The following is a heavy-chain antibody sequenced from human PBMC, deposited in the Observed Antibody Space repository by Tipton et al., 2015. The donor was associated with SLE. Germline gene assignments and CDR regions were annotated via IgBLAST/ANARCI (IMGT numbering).Heavy chain of an antibody. D-gene: IGHD3-3*01. CDR1: GGSISSYY. J-gene: IGHJ4*02. CDR3: ARGDYDFWSGYLYYFDY. Sequence: TLSLTCTVSGGSISSYYWSWIRQPPGKGLEWIGYIYYSGSTNYNPPLKSRVTISVDTSKNQFSLKLSSVTAADTAVYYCARGDYDFWSGYLYYFDYWGQGTLVTVSS. CDR2: IYYSGST. V-gene: IGHV4-59*01.